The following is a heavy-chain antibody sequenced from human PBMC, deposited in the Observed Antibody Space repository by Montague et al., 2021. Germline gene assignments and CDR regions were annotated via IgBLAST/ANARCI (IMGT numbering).Heavy chain of an antibody. D-gene: IGHD3-16*01. CDR2: IKSDGLIA. J-gene: IGHJ6*03. CDR3: ARGGLRNYYYYMDV. V-gene: IGHV3-74*01. Sequence: SLRLSCAASGFTFRSYWMHWVRQAPGKGLVWVSRIKSDGLIAIYADSVKGPFTISRDNAKDTLHLQMNSLRAEDTATYYCARGGLRNYYYYMDVWGKGTRVTVSS. CDR1: GFTFRSYW.